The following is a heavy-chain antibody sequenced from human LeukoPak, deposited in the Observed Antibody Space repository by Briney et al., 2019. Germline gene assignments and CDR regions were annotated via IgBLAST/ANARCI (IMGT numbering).Heavy chain of an antibody. CDR3: AKDDEYSSGWYGDFDY. Sequence: GGSLRLSCAASGFTFSSYGMHWVRQAPGKGLEWVAFIRYDGSNKYYADSVKGRLTISRDNSKNTLYLQMNSLRAEDTAVYYCAKDDEYSSGWYGDFDYWGQGTLVTVSS. CDR2: IRYDGSNK. CDR1: GFTFSSYG. D-gene: IGHD6-19*01. J-gene: IGHJ4*02. V-gene: IGHV3-30*02.